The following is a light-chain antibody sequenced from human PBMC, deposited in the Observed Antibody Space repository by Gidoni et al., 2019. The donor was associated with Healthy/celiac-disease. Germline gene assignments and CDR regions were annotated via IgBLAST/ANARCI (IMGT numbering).Light chain of an antibody. Sequence: EIVLTQSPATLSVSPGERATLPCRASQSVNANLAWYQQKPGQAPRLLIYGASTRATDIPARFSGSGSGTEFTLTISRLQSEDFAVYFCQQYINWPSYTFGQGTKLEIK. J-gene: IGKJ2*01. CDR2: GAS. CDR3: QQYINWPSYT. CDR1: QSVNAN. V-gene: IGKV3-15*01.